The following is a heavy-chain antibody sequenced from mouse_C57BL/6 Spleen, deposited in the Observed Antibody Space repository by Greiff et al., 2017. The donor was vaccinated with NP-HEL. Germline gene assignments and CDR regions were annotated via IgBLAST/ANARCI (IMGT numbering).Heavy chain of an antibody. CDR1: GFNIKDYY. CDR2: IDPEDGET. D-gene: IGHD6-2*01. Sequence: VQLKESGAELVKPGASVKLSCTASGFNIKDYYMHWVKQRTEQGLEWIGRIDPEDGETKYAQTFQGKATITADTSSNTAYLQLSSLTSEDTAVYCCARSSPRPYFDYWGQGTTLTVSS. J-gene: IGHJ2*01. CDR3: ARSSPRPYFDY. V-gene: IGHV14-2*01.